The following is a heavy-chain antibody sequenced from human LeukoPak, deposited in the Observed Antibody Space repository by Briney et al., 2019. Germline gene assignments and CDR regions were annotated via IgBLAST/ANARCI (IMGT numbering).Heavy chain of an antibody. CDR1: GGSISGYY. J-gene: IGHJ4*02. Sequence: SETLSLTCSVSGGSISGYYWSWIRQPAGKGLEWIGRIYTSGSTNYNPSLKSRVTMSVDTSKNQFSLKLSSVTAADTAVYYCASAYYGDYEEIFDYWGQGTLVTVSS. V-gene: IGHV4-4*07. CDR2: IYTSGST. D-gene: IGHD4-17*01. CDR3: ASAYYGDYEEIFDY.